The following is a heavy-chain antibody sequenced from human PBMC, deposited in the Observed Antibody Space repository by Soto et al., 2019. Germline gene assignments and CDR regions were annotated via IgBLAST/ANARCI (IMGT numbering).Heavy chain of an antibody. Sequence: GGSLRLSCAASGFTFSSYWMSWVRQAPGKGLEWVANIKQDGSEKYYVDSVKGRSTISRDNAKNSLYLQMNSLRAEDTAVYYCARDKTYYDFWRGYYTRGGFDYWGQGTLVTVSS. CDR1: GFTFSSYW. J-gene: IGHJ4*02. V-gene: IGHV3-7*01. D-gene: IGHD3-3*01. CDR3: ARDKTYYDFWRGYYTRGGFDY. CDR2: IKQDGSEK.